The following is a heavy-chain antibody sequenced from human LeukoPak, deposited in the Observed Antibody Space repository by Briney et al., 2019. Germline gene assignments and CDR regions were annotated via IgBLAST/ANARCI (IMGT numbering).Heavy chain of an antibody. V-gene: IGHV4-59*01. CDR3: AREGTLNYYDSSGYYRAFDY. CDR2: IYYSGST. Sequence: SETLSLTCTVSGGSISSYYWSWIRQPPGKGLEWIGYIYYSGSTNYNPSLKSRVTISVDTSKNQFSLKLSSVTAADTAVYYCAREGTLNYYDSSGYYRAFDYWGQGTLVTVSS. CDR1: GGSISSYY. J-gene: IGHJ4*02. D-gene: IGHD3-22*01.